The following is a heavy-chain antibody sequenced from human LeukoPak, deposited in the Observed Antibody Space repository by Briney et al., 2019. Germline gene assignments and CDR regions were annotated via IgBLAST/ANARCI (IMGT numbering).Heavy chain of an antibody. V-gene: IGHV1-18*01. Sequence: ASVKVSCKAFGYTFTSYGISWVRQAPGQGLEWMGWISAYSGHANYAQELQGRVTMTTDTSTSTAYMELRSLGSDDTAMYYCARVLGDGYDPAHYWGQGTLVTVSS. CDR1: GYTFTSYG. CDR2: ISAYSGHA. D-gene: IGHD5-12*01. J-gene: IGHJ4*02. CDR3: ARVLGDGYDPAHY.